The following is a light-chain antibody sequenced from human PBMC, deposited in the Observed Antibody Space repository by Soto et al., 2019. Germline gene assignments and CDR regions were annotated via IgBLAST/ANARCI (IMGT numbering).Light chain of an antibody. J-gene: IGKJ1*01. V-gene: IGKV1-5*03. CDR1: QTISSC. CDR3: QHYNSYSEA. Sequence: DIHMTQSPSNLSGSVGGRVTITCRASQTISSCLAWYQQKPGKAPKLLIYKASTLKSGVPSRFSGSGSGTEFTLTISSLQPDDFATYYCQHYNSYSEAFGQATKVDIK. CDR2: KAS.